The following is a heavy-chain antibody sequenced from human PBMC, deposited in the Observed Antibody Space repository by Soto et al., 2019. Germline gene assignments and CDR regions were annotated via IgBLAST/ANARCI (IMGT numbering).Heavy chain of an antibody. V-gene: IGHV1-3*01. CDR1: GYTFTSYS. J-gene: IGHJ4*02. CDR3: ARDESLLRFLEWLPQGLGGAFDY. Sequence: ASVKVSCKASGYTFTSYSMHRVRQAPGQRLEGMGWINAGNGNTKYSQKFQGRFTITRDTSASTAYMELSSLRSEDTAVYYCARDESLLRFLEWLPQGLGGAFDYWGQGTLVTVSS. CDR2: INAGNGNT. D-gene: IGHD3-3*01.